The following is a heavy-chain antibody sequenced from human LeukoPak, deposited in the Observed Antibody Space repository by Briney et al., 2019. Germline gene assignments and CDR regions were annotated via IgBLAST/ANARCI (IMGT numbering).Heavy chain of an antibody. J-gene: IGHJ4*02. CDR1: GFTFSSYA. CDR2: ISGSGGST. CDR3: ASLGPPPWAAAKHSDY. D-gene: IGHD6-13*01. V-gene: IGHV3-23*01. Sequence: SGGSLRLSCAASGFTFSSYAMSWVRQAPGKGLEWVSAISGSGGSTYYADSVKGRFTISRDNAKNSLYLHMNSLRADDTAVYYCASLGPPPWAAAKHSDYWGQGTLVTVSS.